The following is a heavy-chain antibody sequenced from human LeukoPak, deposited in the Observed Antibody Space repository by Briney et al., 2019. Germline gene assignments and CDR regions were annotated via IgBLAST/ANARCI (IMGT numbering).Heavy chain of an antibody. CDR1: GYTFTGYY. Sequence: GASVKVSCKASGYTFTGYYMHWVRKAPGQGLGWLGWINPNSGGTNYAQKFQGRVTMTRDTSISTAYMELSRLRSDDTAVYYCARYYYDSSGYYELRDYWGQGTLVTVSS. CDR2: INPNSGGT. V-gene: IGHV1-2*02. CDR3: ARYYYDSSGYYELRDY. D-gene: IGHD3-22*01. J-gene: IGHJ4*02.